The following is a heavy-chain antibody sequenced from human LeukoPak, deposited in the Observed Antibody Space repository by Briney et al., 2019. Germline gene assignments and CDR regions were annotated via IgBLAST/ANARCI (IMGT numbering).Heavy chain of an antibody. CDR2: INPNSGGT. V-gene: IGHV1-2*02. CDR1: GYTFTGYY. CDR3: ARDRGGYSYGSY. J-gene: IGHJ4*02. D-gene: IGHD5-18*01. Sequence: ASVKVSCKASGYTFTGYYMHWVRQAPGQGLEWMGWINPNSGGTNYAQKFQGRVTMTRDTSISTAYMELRSLRSDDTAVYYCARDRGGYSYGSYWGQGTLVTVSS.